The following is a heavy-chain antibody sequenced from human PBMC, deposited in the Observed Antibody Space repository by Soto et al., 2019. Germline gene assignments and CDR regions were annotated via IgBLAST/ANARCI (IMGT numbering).Heavy chain of an antibody. CDR3: AKWGYYDLGVDV. J-gene: IGHJ6*02. Sequence: EVQLLESGGGLVQPGGSLRLSCAASGFTFSSYAMSWVRQAPGKGLEWVSAISGSGGSTYYADSVKGRFTISRDNSKNTLYLQMNRLRAEDTAVYYCAKWGYYDLGVDVWGQGTTVTVSS. CDR1: GFTFSSYA. D-gene: IGHD3-3*01. V-gene: IGHV3-23*01. CDR2: ISGSGGST.